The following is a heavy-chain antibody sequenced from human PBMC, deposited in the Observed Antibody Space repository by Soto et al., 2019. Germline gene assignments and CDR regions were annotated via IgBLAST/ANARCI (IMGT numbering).Heavy chain of an antibody. J-gene: IGHJ5*01. V-gene: IGHV3-30-3*01. Sequence: VQQVESGGGVVQPGRSLRLSCAASGFRFNDYAVHWVRQAPGKGLEWVASISSDGTKKYYGDSVQGRFMLSRDTSTNTLYLQMNSVRPEDTAVYHCARDGYSSDTTAHLYFLDSWGQGTLVTVSS. CDR3: ARDGYSSDTTAHLYFLDS. D-gene: IGHD2-21*01. CDR2: ISSDGTKK. CDR1: GFRFNDYA.